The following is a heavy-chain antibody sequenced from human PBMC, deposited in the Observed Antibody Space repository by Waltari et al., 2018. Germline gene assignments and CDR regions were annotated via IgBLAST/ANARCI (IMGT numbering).Heavy chain of an antibody. D-gene: IGHD3-16*01. CDR3: ARDRLGDYYYGMDV. J-gene: IGHJ6*02. V-gene: IGHV3-48*04. Sequence: EVQLVESGGGLVQPGGSLRLSCSASGFPFSSNSMHWVRPAPGKGLEWVSYISSSSSTINYADSVKGRFTISRDNAKNSLYLQMNSLRAEDTAVYYCARDRLGDYYYGMDVWGQGTTVTVSS. CDR2: ISSSSSTI. CDR1: GFPFSSNS.